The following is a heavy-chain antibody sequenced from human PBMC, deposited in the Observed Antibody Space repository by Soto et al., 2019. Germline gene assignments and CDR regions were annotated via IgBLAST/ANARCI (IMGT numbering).Heavy chain of an antibody. D-gene: IGHD6-19*01. CDR3: ARAGRSSGWFGY. Sequence: SETLSLTCAVYGGSFSGYYWSWIRQPPGKGLEWIGEINHSGSTNYNPSLKSRVTISVDTSKNQFSLKLSSVTAADTAVYYCARAGRSSGWFGYWGQGTLVTVSA. CDR1: GGSFSGYY. V-gene: IGHV4-34*01. CDR2: INHSGST. J-gene: IGHJ5*01.